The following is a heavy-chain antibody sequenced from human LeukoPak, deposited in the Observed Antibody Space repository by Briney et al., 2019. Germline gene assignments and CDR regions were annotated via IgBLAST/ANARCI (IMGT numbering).Heavy chain of an antibody. CDR2: ISYDGSNK. J-gene: IGHJ4*02. D-gene: IGHD1-1*01. V-gene: IGHV3-30-3*02. CDR3: AKRRPTGTTSGYYFDY. Sequence: PGGSLRLSCAASGFTFSSYAMHWVRQAPGKGLEWVAVISYDGSNKYYADSVKGRFTISRDNSKNTLYLQMNSLRAEDTAVYYCAKRRPTGTTSGYYFDYWGQGTLVTVSS. CDR1: GFTFSSYA.